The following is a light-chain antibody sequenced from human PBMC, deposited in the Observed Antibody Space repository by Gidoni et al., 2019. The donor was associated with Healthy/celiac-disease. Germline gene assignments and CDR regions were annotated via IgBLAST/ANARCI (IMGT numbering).Light chain of an antibody. J-gene: IGKJ5*01. Sequence: DIQMTQSPSSLSASVGDRVTITCQASQDISNYLNWYQQKPGKAPKLLIYDASNLETGVPSRFSGSGSGTDFTFSLSILQPEDIATYYCQQYDNLPSFGHGTRLEIK. CDR1: QDISNY. CDR2: DAS. V-gene: IGKV1-33*01. CDR3: QQYDNLPS.